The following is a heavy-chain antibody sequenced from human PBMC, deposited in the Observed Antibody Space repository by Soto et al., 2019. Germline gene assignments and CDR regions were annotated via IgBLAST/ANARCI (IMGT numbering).Heavy chain of an antibody. CDR2: ISYDGSNK. J-gene: IGHJ6*02. V-gene: IGHV3-30*18. CDR3: AKDGIPHRVAAAEDYYYYGMDV. CDR1: GFTFSSYG. Sequence: PGGSLRLSCAASGFTFSSYGMHWVCQAPGKGLEWVAVISYDGSNKYYADSVKGRFTISRDNSKNTLYLQMNSLRAEDTAVYYCAKDGIPHRVAAAEDYYYYGMDVWGQGTTVTVSS. D-gene: IGHD6-13*01.